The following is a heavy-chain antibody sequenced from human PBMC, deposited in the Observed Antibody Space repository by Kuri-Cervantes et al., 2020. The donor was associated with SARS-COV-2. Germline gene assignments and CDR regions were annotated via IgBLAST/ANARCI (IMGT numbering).Heavy chain of an antibody. Sequence: SETLSLTCTVSGYSISSGYYWGWIRQPPGKGLEWIGYIYYSGSTYYNPSLKSRVTISVDTSKNQFSLKLSSVTAADTAVYYCAREYGSGSYYVRVDIWGQGTMVTVSS. J-gene: IGHJ3*02. CDR1: GYSISSGYY. CDR2: IYYSGST. D-gene: IGHD3-10*01. V-gene: IGHV4-30-4*08. CDR3: AREYGSGSYYVRVDI.